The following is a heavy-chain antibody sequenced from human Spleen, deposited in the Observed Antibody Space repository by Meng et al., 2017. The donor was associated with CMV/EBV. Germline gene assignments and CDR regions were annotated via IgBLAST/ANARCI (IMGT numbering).Heavy chain of an antibody. CDR2: ISSSSSYI. V-gene: IGHV3-21*01. CDR3: ARDVVGGGMDV. D-gene: IGHD3-3*01. J-gene: IGHJ6*02. Sequence: GESLKISCAASGFIFTNARMNWVRQAPGKGLEWVSSISSSSSYIYYADSVKGRFTISRDNAKNSLYLQMNSLRAEDTAVYYCARDVVGGGMDVWGQGTTVTVSS. CDR1: GFIFTNAR.